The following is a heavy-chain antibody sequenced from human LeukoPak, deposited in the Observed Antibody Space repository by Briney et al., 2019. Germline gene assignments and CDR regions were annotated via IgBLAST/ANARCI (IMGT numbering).Heavy chain of an antibody. Sequence: GGSLRLSCAASGFTFSSYSMNWVRQAPGKGLEWVSSISSSSSYIYYADSVKGRFTISRDNVENSLYLQLNSLRVEDTAVYYCARDFEVPAAAPDYYYDYYMDVWGKGTTVTVSS. CDR3: ARDFEVPAAAPDYYYDYYMDV. CDR2: ISSSSSYI. V-gene: IGHV3-21*01. D-gene: IGHD2-2*01. J-gene: IGHJ6*03. CDR1: GFTFSSYS.